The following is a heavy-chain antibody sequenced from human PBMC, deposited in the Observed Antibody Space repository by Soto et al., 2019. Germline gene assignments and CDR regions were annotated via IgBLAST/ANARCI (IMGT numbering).Heavy chain of an antibody. CDR3: ASLSSVSRTSGMDV. D-gene: IGHD3-22*01. Sequence: WGSLGLCCAASGVSFRSYAMSWVRQAPGKGLEWVSAIGGSGGSTYYAYAVEGRFTISRDNSKNTLYLQMNSMRAEDTAVYYCASLSSVSRTSGMDVWGQGTTVTVSS. J-gene: IGHJ6*02. V-gene: IGHV3-23*01. CDR2: IGGSGGST. CDR1: GVSFRSYA.